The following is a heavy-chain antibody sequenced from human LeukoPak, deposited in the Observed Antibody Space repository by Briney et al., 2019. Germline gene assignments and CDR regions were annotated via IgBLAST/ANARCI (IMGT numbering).Heavy chain of an antibody. CDR2: ISGSGGST. CDR3: AKVFVDQITRYNDFWSGYDY. J-gene: IGHJ4*02. V-gene: IGHV3-23*01. CDR1: GFTFSSYA. D-gene: IGHD3-3*01. Sequence: PGGSLRLSCAASGFTFSSYAMSWVRQAPGKGLEWVSAISGSGGSTYYADSVKGRFTISRDNSKNTLYLQMNSLRAEDTAVYYCAKVFVDQITRYNDFWSGYDYWGQGTLVTVSS.